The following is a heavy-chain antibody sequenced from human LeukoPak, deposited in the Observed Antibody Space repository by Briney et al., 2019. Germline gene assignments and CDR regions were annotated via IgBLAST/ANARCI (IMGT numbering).Heavy chain of an antibody. D-gene: IGHD4-17*01. CDR1: GFTFSSYA. J-gene: IGHJ4*02. CDR3: ARGNGHYAIHPDY. CDR2: ISGSGSNT. V-gene: IGHV3-23*01. Sequence: PGGSLRLSCAASGFTFSSYAMTWVRQAPGKGLEWVSAISGSGSNTYYADSVKGRFTISRDNSKNTLYLLINSLRADDTAVYYCARGNGHYAIHPDYWGQGTLVTVSS.